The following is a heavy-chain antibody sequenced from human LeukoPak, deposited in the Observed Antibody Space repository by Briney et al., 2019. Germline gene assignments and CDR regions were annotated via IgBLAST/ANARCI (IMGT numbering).Heavy chain of an antibody. CDR3: ARDGVAELMSALDY. V-gene: IGHV3-30*02. CDR2: IQYAGSDK. D-gene: IGHD1-26*01. Sequence: PGGSLRLSCAASGFTFNSYGMHWVRQAPGKGLEWVAFIQYAGSDKYYADSVKGRFTISRDNSRNTLHLQMNSLRAEDTAVYYCARDGVAELMSALDYWGQGILVTVSS. CDR1: GFTFNSYG. J-gene: IGHJ4*02.